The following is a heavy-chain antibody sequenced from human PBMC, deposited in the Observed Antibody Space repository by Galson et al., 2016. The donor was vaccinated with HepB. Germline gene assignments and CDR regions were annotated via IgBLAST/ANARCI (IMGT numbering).Heavy chain of an antibody. J-gene: IGHJ6*02. CDR2: IYSSGST. CDR1: GFTVSTNY. Sequence: SLRLSCAASGFTVSTNYMSWVRQAPRKGLEWVSVIYSSGSTYYADSVKGRFTFSRDNSKNTLYLQMNSLRAEDTAVYYCARAWGNYGMDVWGQGTTVTVSS. D-gene: IGHD7-27*01. CDR3: ARAWGNYGMDV. V-gene: IGHV3-53*01.